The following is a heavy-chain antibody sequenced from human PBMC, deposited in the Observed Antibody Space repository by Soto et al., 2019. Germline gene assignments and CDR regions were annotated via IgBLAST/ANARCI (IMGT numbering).Heavy chain of an antibody. Sequence: SETLSLTCSVSGGSISGSYWSWIRQSQGKGLEWLGYVYYTGSTNYSPSLRSRVSISVDTSKNEFSLRLSSVTAADTAVYFCARSVAVPGAHIDYWGQGTQVTVSS. CDR1: GGSISGSY. V-gene: IGHV4-59*01. J-gene: IGHJ4*02. D-gene: IGHD6-19*01. CDR3: ARSVAVPGAHIDY. CDR2: VYYTGST.